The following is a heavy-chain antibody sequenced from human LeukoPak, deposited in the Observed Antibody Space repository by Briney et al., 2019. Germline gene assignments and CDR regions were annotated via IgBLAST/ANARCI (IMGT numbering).Heavy chain of an antibody. V-gene: IGHV1-69*05. D-gene: IGHD5-18*01. CDR2: IIPIFGTA. Sequence: ASVKVSCKASGGTFSSHAISWVRQAPGQGLEWMGRIIPIFGTANYAQKFQGRVTITTDESTSTAYMELSSLRSEDTAVYYCARDLWDTAIDNWFDPWGQGTLVTVSS. J-gene: IGHJ5*02. CDR3: ARDLWDTAIDNWFDP. CDR1: GGTFSSHA.